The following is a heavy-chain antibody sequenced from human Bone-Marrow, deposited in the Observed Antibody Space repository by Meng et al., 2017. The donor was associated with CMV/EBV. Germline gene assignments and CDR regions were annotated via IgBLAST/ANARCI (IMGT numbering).Heavy chain of an antibody. J-gene: IGHJ4*02. CDR1: GFTFSAYN. V-gene: IGHV3-21*06. D-gene: IGHD3-10*01. CDR2: ISSTGTYI. CDR3: VRGFADGHY. Sequence: GGSLRLSCAASGFTFSAYNMNWVRQAPGKGLEWVSSISSTGTYIYYADSVKGRFTISRDNAKSSVYLQMNSLRADDTAVYYCVRGFADGHYWGQGTLVTVSS.